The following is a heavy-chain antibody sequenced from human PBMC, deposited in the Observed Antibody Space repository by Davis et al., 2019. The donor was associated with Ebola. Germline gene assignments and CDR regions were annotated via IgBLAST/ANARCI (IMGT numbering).Heavy chain of an antibody. CDR1: GYTFTSYD. CDR3: ARAVRYSVVVSRTSRKYYLDY. CDR2: MNPNSGNT. J-gene: IGHJ4*02. D-gene: IGHD2-2*01. V-gene: IGHV1-8*01. Sequence: ATSVKVSCKASGYTFTSYDISWVRQATGQGLEWMGWMNPNSGNTGYAQKFQGRVTMTRNTSISTAYMELNSLRSEDTAVYYCARAVRYSVVVSRTSRKYYLDYWGQGTLVTVSS.